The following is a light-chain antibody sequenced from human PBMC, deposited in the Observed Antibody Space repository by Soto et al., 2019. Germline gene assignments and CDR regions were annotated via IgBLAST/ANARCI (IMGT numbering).Light chain of an antibody. V-gene: IGKV3-20*01. CDR3: LQYETAPLT. J-gene: IGKJ4*01. Sequence: EIVLTQSPGTLSLSPGERATLSCRASQSVSSSYLAWYQQKPGQAPRLLIYGASSRATGIPDRFSGSGSGTDFTLTISRLEPEDFAVYFCLQYETAPLTFGGGTRVDIK. CDR2: GAS. CDR1: QSVSSSY.